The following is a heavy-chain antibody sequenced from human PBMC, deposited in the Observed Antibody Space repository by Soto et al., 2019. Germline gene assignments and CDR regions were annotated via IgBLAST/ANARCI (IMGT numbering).Heavy chain of an antibody. CDR2: IWYDGSNK. Sequence: QVQLVESGGGVVQPGRSLRLSCAASGFTFSSYGMHWVRQAPGKGLEWVAVIWYDGSNKYYADSVKGRFTISRDNSKTTLNLQITSLRSEDTAVYYSARGDRSGLHFDYLCQGTLVTVSS. J-gene: IGHJ4*02. CDR1: GFTFSSYG. D-gene: IGHD5-12*01. V-gene: IGHV3-33*01. CDR3: ARGDRSGLHFDY.